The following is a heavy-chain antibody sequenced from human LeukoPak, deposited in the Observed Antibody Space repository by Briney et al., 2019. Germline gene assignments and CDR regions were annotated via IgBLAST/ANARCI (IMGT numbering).Heavy chain of an antibody. Sequence: GGSLRLSCAASGFTFSSYWMTWVRQAPGKGLEWVANIKQDASEKHYVDSVKGRFTISRDNAKNSLYLQMNSLRAEDTAIYYCARDRLGDGYIREFDSWGQGTLVIVSS. D-gene: IGHD5-24*01. J-gene: IGHJ4*02. V-gene: IGHV3-7*01. CDR1: GFTFSSYW. CDR3: ARDRLGDGYIREFDS. CDR2: IKQDASEK.